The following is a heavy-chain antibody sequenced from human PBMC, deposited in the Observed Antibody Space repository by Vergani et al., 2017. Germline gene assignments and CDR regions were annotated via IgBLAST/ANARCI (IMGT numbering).Heavy chain of an antibody. CDR3: AKDHGRAAEWLLSTPEYNWFDP. CDR2: ISYDGTEK. Sequence: QVKLEESGGGVVQPGRSLRLSCAASGFSFGNYAMHWVRQAPGKGLEWVGVISYDGTEKKYADSVNGRFTISRDNSKKMMSLQMNSLRAEDTAVYYCAKDHGRAAEWLLSTPEYNWFDPWGQGTLVTVSS. D-gene: IGHD3-3*01. J-gene: IGHJ5*02. CDR1: GFSFGNYA. V-gene: IGHV3-30-3*01.